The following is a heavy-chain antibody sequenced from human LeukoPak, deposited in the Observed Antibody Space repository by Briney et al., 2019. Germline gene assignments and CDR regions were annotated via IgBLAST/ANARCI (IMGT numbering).Heavy chain of an antibody. Sequence: SETLSLTCTVSGGSINSNNYYWGWIRQPPGKGLEWIGNFYYSGSTYFNPSLKSRLAISVGTSKNQFSLKLSSVTAADTAVYYCAILRYSSTWFYWGQGTLVTVSS. D-gene: IGHD5-18*01. CDR1: GGSINSNNYY. V-gene: IGHV4-39*01. CDR2: FYYSGST. CDR3: AILRYSSTWFY. J-gene: IGHJ4*02.